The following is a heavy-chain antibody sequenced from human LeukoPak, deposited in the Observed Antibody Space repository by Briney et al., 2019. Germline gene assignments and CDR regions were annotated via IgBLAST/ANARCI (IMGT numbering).Heavy chain of an antibody. CDR3: ARVGHYCSGGSCYFDY. D-gene: IGHD2-15*01. V-gene: IGHV1-46*01. CDR2: INPSGGST. Sequence: ASVKVSCKASGYTFTSYYMHWVRQAPGQGLEWMGIINPSGGSTSYSQKFQGRVTMTRDTSTSTVYMELSSLRSEDTAVYYCARVGHYCSGGSCYFDYWGQGTLVTVS. CDR1: GYTFTSYY. J-gene: IGHJ4*02.